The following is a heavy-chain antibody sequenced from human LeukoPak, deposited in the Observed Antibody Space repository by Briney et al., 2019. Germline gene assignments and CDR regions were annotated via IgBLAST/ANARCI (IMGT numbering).Heavy chain of an antibody. Sequence: ASVKVSCKASGYTFTGYYMHWVRQAPGQGLELMGRVNPNSGGTNYAQKFQGRLTMNRDTSISTAYMERSRLRSDDTAVYSCARAIKGDGSGWYNFDYWGQGTLVTVSS. V-gene: IGHV1-2*06. CDR2: VNPNSGGT. CDR3: ARAIKGDGSGWYNFDY. D-gene: IGHD6-19*01. J-gene: IGHJ4*02. CDR1: GYTFTGYY.